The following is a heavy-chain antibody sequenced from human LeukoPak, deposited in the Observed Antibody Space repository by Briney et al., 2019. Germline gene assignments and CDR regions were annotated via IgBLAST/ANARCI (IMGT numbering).Heavy chain of an antibody. CDR3: ARDSFYFHGRDFYSWFDP. D-gene: IGHD3/OR15-3a*01. V-gene: IGHV3-23*01. J-gene: IGHJ5*02. CDR2: ISGSGVDT. CDR1: GFTFSTYA. Sequence: PGGSLRLSCAASGFTFSTYAMSWVRRAPGKGLEWVSSISGSGVDTKYADSVKARFTITRDNSKNTVFLQMSSLTAEDTAVYYCARDSFYFHGRDFYSWFDPWSQGTLVTVST.